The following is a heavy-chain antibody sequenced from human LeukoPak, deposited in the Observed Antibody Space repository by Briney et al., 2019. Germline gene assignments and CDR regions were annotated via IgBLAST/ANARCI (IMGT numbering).Heavy chain of an antibody. CDR3: ARGYPMVSDAFDI. Sequence: SETLSLTCTVSGYSISSGYYWGWIRQPPGKGLEWIGSIYHSGSTYYNPSLKSRVTISVDTSKNQFSLKLSSVTAADTAVYYCARGYPMVSDAFDIWGQGTMATVSS. CDR2: IYHSGST. J-gene: IGHJ3*02. V-gene: IGHV4-38-2*02. D-gene: IGHD5-18*01. CDR1: GYSISSGYY.